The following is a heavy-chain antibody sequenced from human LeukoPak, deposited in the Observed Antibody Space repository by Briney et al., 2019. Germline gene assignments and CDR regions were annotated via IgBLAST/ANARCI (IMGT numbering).Heavy chain of an antibody. CDR2: IYTSGST. Sequence: SETLSLTCTVSGGSISSYYWSWIRQPAGKGLEWIGRIYTSGSTNYNPSLKGRVTMSVDTSKNQFSLKLSSVTAADTAVYYCARDFKRKEWFGDRNWFDPWGQGTLVTVSS. J-gene: IGHJ5*02. V-gene: IGHV4-4*07. CDR1: GGSISSYY. D-gene: IGHD3-10*01. CDR3: ARDFKRKEWFGDRNWFDP.